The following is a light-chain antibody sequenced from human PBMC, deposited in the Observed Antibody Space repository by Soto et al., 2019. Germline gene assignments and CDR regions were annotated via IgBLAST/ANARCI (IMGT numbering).Light chain of an antibody. CDR1: QSVSSSY. J-gene: IGKJ1*01. CDR2: GAS. CDR3: QQYGSSPPA. Sequence: EIVLTQSPGTLSLSPGERATLSCRPSQSVSSSYLAWYQQKPGQAPRLLIYGASSRATGIPDRFSGSGSGTDFTLTISRLEPEDFAVYYCQQYGSSPPAFGQGPKVDIK. V-gene: IGKV3-20*01.